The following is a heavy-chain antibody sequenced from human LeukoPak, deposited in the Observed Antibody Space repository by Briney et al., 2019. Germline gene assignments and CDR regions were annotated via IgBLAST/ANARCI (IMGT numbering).Heavy chain of an antibody. Sequence: GGSLRLSCAASGFSFSRYWIHWVRQAPGKGLEWVSRINSDGFSIAYADSVKGRFTISRDNAKNTLNLHMNSLRAEDTAVYYCARFYGGSALDNWGQGTMVTVSS. J-gene: IGHJ3*02. V-gene: IGHV3-74*01. CDR2: INSDGFSI. CDR1: GFSFSRYW. D-gene: IGHD3-16*01. CDR3: ARFYGGSALDN.